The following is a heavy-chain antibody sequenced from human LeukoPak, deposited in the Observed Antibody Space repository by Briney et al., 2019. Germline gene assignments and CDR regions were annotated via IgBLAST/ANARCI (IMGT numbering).Heavy chain of an antibody. CDR1: GGSISSGSYY. D-gene: IGHD2-15*01. CDR3: ARSASYCFDY. CDR2: IYTSGST. J-gene: IGHJ4*02. Sequence: SETLSLTCTVSGGSISSGSYYWSWIRQPAGKGLEWIGRIYTSGSTNYNPSLKSRVTISVDTSKHQFSLKLSSVTAADTAVYYCARSASYCFDYWGQGTLVTVSS. V-gene: IGHV4-61*02.